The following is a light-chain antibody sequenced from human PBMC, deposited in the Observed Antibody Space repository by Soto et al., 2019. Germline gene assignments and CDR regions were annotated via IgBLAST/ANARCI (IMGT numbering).Light chain of an antibody. Sequence: QSALTQPASVSGSPGQSITISCTGTSSDVGGYNYVSWYQQHPGKAPKLMIYDVSNRPSGVSNRFSGSKSGNTASLTISGLQAEDEADYYCSSYTSSTTLFGGVTQLPVL. CDR1: SSDVGGYNY. CDR3: SSYTSSTTL. CDR2: DVS. V-gene: IGLV2-14*01. J-gene: IGLJ2*01.